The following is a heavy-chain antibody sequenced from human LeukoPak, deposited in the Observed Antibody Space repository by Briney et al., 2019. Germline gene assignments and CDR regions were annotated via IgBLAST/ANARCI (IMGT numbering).Heavy chain of an antibody. CDR3: ARLGSGYPTPDY. CDR2: LYFGGNP. CDR1: GASVSSSDYY. V-gene: IGHV4-39*01. J-gene: IGHJ4*02. D-gene: IGHD6-19*01. Sequence: SETLSLTCTVSGASVSSSDYYWGWIRQPPGMRLEWIGNLYFGGNPYYNPSLNSRVTISVDTSKNQFSLKMRSVTAADTAVYYCARLGSGYPTPDYWGQGTLVTVSS.